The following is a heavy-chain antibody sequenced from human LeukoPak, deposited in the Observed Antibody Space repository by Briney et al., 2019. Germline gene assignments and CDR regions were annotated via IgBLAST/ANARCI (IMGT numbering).Heavy chain of an antibody. CDR2: ISAYNGNT. V-gene: IGHV1-18*01. D-gene: IGHD3-10*01. J-gene: IGHJ3*02. Sequence: EASVKLSCKASGYTFTSYGISWVRQAPGQGLEWMGWISAYNGNTNYAQKLQGRVTMTTDTSTSTAYMELRSLRSDDTAVYYCARGYLLWFGELFGAFGIWGQGTMVTVSS. CDR1: GYTFTSYG. CDR3: ARGYLLWFGELFGAFGI.